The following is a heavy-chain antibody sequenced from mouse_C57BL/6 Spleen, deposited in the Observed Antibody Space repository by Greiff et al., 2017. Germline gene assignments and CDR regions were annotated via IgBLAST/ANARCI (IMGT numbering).Heavy chain of an antibody. V-gene: IGHV5-17*01. CDR2: ISSGSSTI. Sequence: EVKLMESGGGLVKPGGSLKLSCAASGFTFSDYGMSWVRQAPEKGLEWVAYISSGSSTIYYADTVKGRFTISRDNAKNTLFLQMTSLRSEDTAMYYCAREVFAYWGQGTLVTVSA. CDR1: GFTFSDYG. CDR3: AREVFAY. J-gene: IGHJ3*01.